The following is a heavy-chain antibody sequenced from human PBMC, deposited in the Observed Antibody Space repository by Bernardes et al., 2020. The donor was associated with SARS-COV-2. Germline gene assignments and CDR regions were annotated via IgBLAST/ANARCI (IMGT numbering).Heavy chain of an antibody. CDR3: ARDGNEFSYGAAFDI. CDR2: IYYSGST. Sequence: SETLSLTCTVSGGSISSSSYYWGWIRQPPGKGLEWIGSIYYSGSTYYNPSLKSRVTISVDTSKNQFSLKLSSVTAADTAVYYCARDGNEFSYGAAFDIWGQGTMVTGSS. J-gene: IGHJ3*02. CDR1: GGSISSSSYY. V-gene: IGHV4-39*02. D-gene: IGHD3-10*01.